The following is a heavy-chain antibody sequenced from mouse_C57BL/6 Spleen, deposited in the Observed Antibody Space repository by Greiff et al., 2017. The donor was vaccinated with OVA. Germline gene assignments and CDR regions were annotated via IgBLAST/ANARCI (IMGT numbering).Heavy chain of an antibody. D-gene: IGHD2-1*01. CDR3: TRVRGNYGAMDY. J-gene: IGHJ4*01. CDR1: GYTFTDYE. CDR2: IDPETGGT. Sequence: QVQLKESGAELVRPGASVTLSCKASGYTFTDYEMHWVKQTPVHGLEWIGAIDPETGGTAYNQKFKGKAILTADKSSSTAYMELRSLTSEDSAVYYCTRVRGNYGAMDYWGQGTSVTVSS. V-gene: IGHV1-15*01.